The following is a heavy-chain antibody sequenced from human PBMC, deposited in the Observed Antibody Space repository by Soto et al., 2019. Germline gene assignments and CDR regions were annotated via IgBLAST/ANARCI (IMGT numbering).Heavy chain of an antibody. V-gene: IGHV3-23*01. J-gene: IGHJ6*02. CDR1: GFTFSSYA. Sequence: PGGSLRLSCAAFGFTFSSYAMTWVRQASGKGLEWVSVISGSGGSTYYADSVKGRFTIIRDNSKNTLYLQMNSLRVEDTALYYCAKGTGTVGEFLDYYYSGMDVWGQGTTVTVSS. CDR3: AKGTGTVGEFLDYYYSGMDV. D-gene: IGHD3-3*01. CDR2: ISGSGGST.